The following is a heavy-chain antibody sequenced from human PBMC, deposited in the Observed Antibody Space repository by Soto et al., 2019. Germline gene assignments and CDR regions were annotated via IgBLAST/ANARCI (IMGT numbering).Heavy chain of an antibody. Sequence: GASVKVSCKASGYTFTSYYMHWVRQAPGQRLEWMGWINAGNGNTKYSQKFQGRVTITRDTSASTAYMELSSLRSEDTAVYYCARDLGVGATTVTRFDYWGQGTLVTVSS. CDR2: INAGNGNT. J-gene: IGHJ4*02. V-gene: IGHV1-3*01. D-gene: IGHD1-26*01. CDR1: GYTFTSYY. CDR3: ARDLGVGATTVTRFDY.